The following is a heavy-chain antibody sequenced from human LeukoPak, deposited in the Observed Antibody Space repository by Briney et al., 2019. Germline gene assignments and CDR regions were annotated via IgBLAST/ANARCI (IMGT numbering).Heavy chain of an antibody. Sequence: SETLSLTCTVSGGSISNYYWTWIRQPAGKGLEWIGRIYNSGTTNYNPSLKSRVTMSVDTSKNQFSLKLSSVTAADTGVYYCARGRASYDYWGQGTLATVSS. CDR1: GGSISNYY. CDR3: ARGRASYDY. CDR2: IYNSGTT. D-gene: IGHD3-10*01. V-gene: IGHV4-4*07. J-gene: IGHJ4*02.